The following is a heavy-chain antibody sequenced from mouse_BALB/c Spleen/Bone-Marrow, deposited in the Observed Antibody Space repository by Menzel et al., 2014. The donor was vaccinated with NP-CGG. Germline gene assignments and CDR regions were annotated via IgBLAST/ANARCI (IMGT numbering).Heavy chain of an antibody. J-gene: IGHJ2*01. CDR1: GFNIKDTY. V-gene: IGHV14-3*02. Sequence: ESGAELVKPGASVKLSCTASGFNIKDTYMHWVKQRPEQGLEWIGRIDPANGNTKYDPKFQGKASITADTSSNTAYLQLSSLTSEDTAVYYCASCAYGYYFDYWGQGTTLTVSS. D-gene: IGHD1-1*01. CDR3: ASCAYGYYFDY. CDR2: IDPANGNT.